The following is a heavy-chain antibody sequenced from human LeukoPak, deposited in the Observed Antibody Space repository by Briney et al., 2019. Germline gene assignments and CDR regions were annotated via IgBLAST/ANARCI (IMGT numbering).Heavy chain of an antibody. Sequence: ASVKVSCKASGYTFTGYYMHWVRQAPGQGLELMGRINPNSDGTNYAQKFRGRVTMTRDTSISTAYMELSRLRSDDTAVYYCAIPPLYDSSGYYYYYYYLDVWGKGTTVTVSS. CDR3: AIPPLYDSSGYYYYYYYLDV. V-gene: IGHV1-2*06. CDR2: INPNSDGT. D-gene: IGHD3-22*01. J-gene: IGHJ6*03. CDR1: GYTFTGYY.